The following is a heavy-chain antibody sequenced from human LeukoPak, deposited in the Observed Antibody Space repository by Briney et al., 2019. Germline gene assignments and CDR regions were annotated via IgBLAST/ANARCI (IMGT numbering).Heavy chain of an antibody. Sequence: PGGSLRLSCAASGFTFDDYAMHSVRQAPGKGLEWVSGISWNSGSTGYADSVKGRFTISRDNAKNSLYLQMNSLRAEDMALYYCAKDRYGDYAYSGFDYWGQGTLVTVSS. J-gene: IGHJ4*02. D-gene: IGHD4-17*01. V-gene: IGHV3-9*03. CDR3: AKDRYGDYAYSGFDY. CDR1: GFTFDDYA. CDR2: ISWNSGST.